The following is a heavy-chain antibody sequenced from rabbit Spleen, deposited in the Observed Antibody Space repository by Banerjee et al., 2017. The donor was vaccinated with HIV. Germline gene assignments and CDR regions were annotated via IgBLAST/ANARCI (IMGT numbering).Heavy chain of an antibody. CDR3: AREDILVAGSFNL. V-gene: IGHV1S40*01. D-gene: IGHD4-1*01. J-gene: IGHJ4*01. CDR1: GFSFNEFSFNSGYD. Sequence: QSLEESGGGLVKPGASLTLTCKTSGFSFNEFSFNSGYDMCWVRQAPGKGLEWVACAYAGSSDSTYSATWAKGRFTISKTSSTTVTLQMTSLTAADTATYFCAREDILVAGSFNLWGQGTLVTVS. CDR2: AYAGSSDST.